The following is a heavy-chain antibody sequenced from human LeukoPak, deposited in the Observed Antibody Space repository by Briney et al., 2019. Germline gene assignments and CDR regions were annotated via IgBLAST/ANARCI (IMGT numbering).Heavy chain of an antibody. J-gene: IGHJ4*02. CDR1: GGSISSGSY. CDR3: ARRNYDVLTAYYTFDY. CDR2: ISRGGNT. Sequence: SETLSLTCAVSGGSISSGSYWGWIRQPPGKGLEWIGTISRGGNTYYNPSLKSRVTISVDTSKNQFSLKLTSVTAADTAVNYCARRNYDVLTAYYTFDYWGRGTLVTVSS. V-gene: IGHV4-38-2*01. D-gene: IGHD3-9*01.